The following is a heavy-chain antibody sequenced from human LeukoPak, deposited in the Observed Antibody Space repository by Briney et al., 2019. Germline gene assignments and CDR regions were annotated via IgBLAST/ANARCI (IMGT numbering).Heavy chain of an antibody. V-gene: IGHV3-21*06. Sequence: PGGALILSCSVSGFTFSSYSMNSVRQAPGKGLEWVPSISSSSSYIYDADAEKGRFTISRDNAKNSLYLQMNSLRAEDTAVYYCARDEVAYCSGGSCYSTWFDPWGQGTLVTVSS. CDR2: ISSSSSYI. J-gene: IGHJ5*02. CDR1: GFTFSSYS. CDR3: ARDEVAYCSGGSCYSTWFDP. D-gene: IGHD2-15*01.